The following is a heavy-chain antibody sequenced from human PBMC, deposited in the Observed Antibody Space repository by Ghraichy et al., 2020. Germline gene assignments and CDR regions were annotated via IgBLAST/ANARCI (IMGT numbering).Heavy chain of an antibody. Sequence: SETLSLTCTVSGGSISSYYWSWIRQPPGKGLEWIGYIYTSGSTNYNPSLKSRVTISVDTSKNQFSLKLSSVTAADTAVYYCARHAPRKGALIMITFGGLNRGYFDYWGQGTLVTVSS. CDR2: IYTSGST. J-gene: IGHJ4*02. V-gene: IGHV4-4*09. CDR3: ARHAPRKGALIMITFGGLNRGYFDY. CDR1: GGSISSYY. D-gene: IGHD3-16*01.